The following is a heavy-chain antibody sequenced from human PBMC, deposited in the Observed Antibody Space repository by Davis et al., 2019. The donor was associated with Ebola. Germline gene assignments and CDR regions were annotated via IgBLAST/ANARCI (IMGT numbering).Heavy chain of an antibody. V-gene: IGHV3-33*08. CDR1: GFTFSSYW. CDR2: IWYDGTNK. CDR3: ARNTYYFDY. D-gene: IGHD5-18*01. Sequence: GESLKISCAASGFTFSSYWMHWVRQAPGKGLEWVAVIWYDGTNKYYADSVKGRFTISRDNSKNTLYLQMNNLRAEDTAVYYCARNTYYFDYWGQGTLVTVSS. J-gene: IGHJ4*02.